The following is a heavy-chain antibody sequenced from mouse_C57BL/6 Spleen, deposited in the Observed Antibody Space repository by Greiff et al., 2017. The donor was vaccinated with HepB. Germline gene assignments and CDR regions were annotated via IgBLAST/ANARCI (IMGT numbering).Heavy chain of an antibody. CDR1: GFTFSDYY. J-gene: IGHJ4*01. V-gene: IGHV5-16*01. D-gene: IGHD1-1*02. CDR3: ARDGGSGAMDY. Sequence: EVMLVESEGGLVQPGSSMKLSCTASGFTFSDYYMAWVRQVPEKGLEWVANINYDGSSTYYLDSLKSRFIISRDNAKNILYLQMSSLKSEDTATYYCARDGGSGAMDYWGQGTSVTVSS. CDR2: INYDGSST.